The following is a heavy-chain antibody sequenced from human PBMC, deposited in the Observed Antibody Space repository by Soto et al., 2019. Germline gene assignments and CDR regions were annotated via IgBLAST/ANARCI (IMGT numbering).Heavy chain of an antibody. V-gene: IGHV3-30*18. CDR1: GFTFSSYG. D-gene: IGHD6-13*01. J-gene: IGHJ6*02. Sequence: QVQLVESGGGVVQPGRSLRLSCAASGFTFSSYGMHWVRQAPGKGLEWVAVISYDGSNKYYADSVKGRFTISRDNSKNTLYQQTNSLRAEDTAVYYCANDLYYVAAAGLWYYYYGMDVWGQGTTVTVSS. CDR2: ISYDGSNK. CDR3: ANDLYYVAAAGLWYYYYGMDV.